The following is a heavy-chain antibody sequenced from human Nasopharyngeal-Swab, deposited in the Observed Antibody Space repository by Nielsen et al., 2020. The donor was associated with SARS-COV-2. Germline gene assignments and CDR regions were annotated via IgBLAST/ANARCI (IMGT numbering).Heavy chain of an antibody. CDR3: ASPRGYYDSSGAFDY. V-gene: IGHV3-21*01. D-gene: IGHD3-22*01. Sequence: GGSLTLSCAASGFTFSSYSMNWVRQAPGKGLEWVSSISSSSSYIYYADSVKGRFTISRDNAKNSLYLQMNSLRAEDTAVYYCASPRGYYDSSGAFDYWGQGTLVTVSS. CDR2: ISSSSSYI. CDR1: GFTFSSYS. J-gene: IGHJ4*02.